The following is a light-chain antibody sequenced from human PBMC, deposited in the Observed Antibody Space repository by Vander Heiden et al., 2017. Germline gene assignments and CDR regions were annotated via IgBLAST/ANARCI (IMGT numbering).Light chain of an antibody. CDR1: QSVLSNSNDQNF. CDR2: WAS. Sequence: DMVMTQFSDSLAVFLGERATINCKSSQSVLSNSNDQNFLTGYQQKPGQPPKVLIYWASTRDSRVPDRFSGSGSGTEFTLTISSLQAEDVAVYYCQQYYSDPYTFGQGTKLEIK. J-gene: IGKJ2*01. CDR3: QQYYSDPYT. V-gene: IGKV4-1*01.